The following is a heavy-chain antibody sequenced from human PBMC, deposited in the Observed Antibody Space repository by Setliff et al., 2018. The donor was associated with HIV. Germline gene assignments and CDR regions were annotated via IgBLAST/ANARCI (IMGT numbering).Heavy chain of an antibody. J-gene: IGHJ5*02. Sequence: SVKVSCKASGGPSSSYSITWVRQAPGQGLEWMGRIIPMFSIPNYSQRFQGRVTITADRSTNTVYMELSSLRSDDTAVYYCARVGRSVTGPWGQGTLVTVSS. D-gene: IGHD6-19*01. CDR2: IIPMFSIP. V-gene: IGHV1-69*04. CDR3: ARVGRSVTGP. CDR1: GGPSSSYS.